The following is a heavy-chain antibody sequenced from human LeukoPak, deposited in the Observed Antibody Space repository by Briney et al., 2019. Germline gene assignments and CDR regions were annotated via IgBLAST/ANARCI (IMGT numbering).Heavy chain of an antibody. CDR2: IYHSGST. CDR1: SNSINSGYY. CDR3: ARERIAAAHNNWFDP. D-gene: IGHD6-13*01. J-gene: IGHJ5*02. V-gene: IGHV4-38-2*02. Sequence: SETLSLTCTVSSNSINSGYYWGWIRQPPGKGLEWIGSIYHSGSTYYNPSLKSRVTISVDTSKNQFSLKLSSVTAADTAVYYCARERIAAAHNNWFDPWGQGTLVTVSS.